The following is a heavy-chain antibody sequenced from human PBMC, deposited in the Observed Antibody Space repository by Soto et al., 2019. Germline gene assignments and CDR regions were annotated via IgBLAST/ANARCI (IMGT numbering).Heavy chain of an antibody. Sequence: QVQLVQSGAEVKKPGSSVKVSCKASGGTFSSYAISWVRQAPGQGLEWMGGIIPIFGTANYAQKFQGRVTITADESTSPAYMELRSLRSEDTAVYYCEGDPPPSGRYPYNGFGPGGQGTLVTVTS. CDR1: GGTFSSYA. D-gene: IGHD1-26*01. V-gene: IGHV1-69*01. J-gene: IGHJ5*02. CDR2: IIPIFGTA. CDR3: EGDPPPSGRYPYNGFGP.